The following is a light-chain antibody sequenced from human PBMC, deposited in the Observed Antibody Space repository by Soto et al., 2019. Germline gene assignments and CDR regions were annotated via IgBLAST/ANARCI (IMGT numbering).Light chain of an antibody. Sequence: QSVLTQPPSVSGSPGQSVTISCTGTSSDVGYYNRVSWYQQPPGTAPKLMVFEVSNRPSGVPVRFSGSKSGNTASLTISGLQAEDEADYYCSSYTTSSTLVFGGGTQLTVL. CDR3: SSYTTSSTLV. J-gene: IGLJ2*01. CDR1: SSDVGYYNR. V-gene: IGLV2-18*02. CDR2: EVS.